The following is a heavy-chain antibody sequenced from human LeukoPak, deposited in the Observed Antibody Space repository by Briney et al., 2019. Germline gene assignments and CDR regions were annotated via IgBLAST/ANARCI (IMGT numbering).Heavy chain of an antibody. J-gene: IGHJ3*02. CDR3: ARGHGYNNAFDI. D-gene: IGHD5-24*01. Sequence: ASVTVSCKASGYTFTCYYMHWVRQAPGQGLEWMGWINPNSGGTNYAQKFQGRVTMTRDTSISTAYMKLSRLRSDDTAVYYCARGHGYNNAFDIWGQGTMVTVSS. CDR2: INPNSGGT. CDR1: GYTFTCYY. V-gene: IGHV1-2*02.